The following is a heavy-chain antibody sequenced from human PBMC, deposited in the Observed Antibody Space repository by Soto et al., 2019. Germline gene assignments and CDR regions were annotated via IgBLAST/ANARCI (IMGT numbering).Heavy chain of an antibody. J-gene: IGHJ5*02. CDR3: ANDDVRYCSGGKCHSDL. D-gene: IGHD2-15*01. V-gene: IGHV3-23*01. CDR2: ISVTGSRT. CDR1: GFTLSNSV. Sequence: EVQLLVSGGGLVQPGGSLSLSCAASGFTLSNSVMSWVRQAPGRGLAWVSWISVTGSRTSYADSVKGHFTISRDNSKNMLYLQMNSLRAEYTAVDYCANDDVRYCSGGKCHSDLCGQGTLVTVS.